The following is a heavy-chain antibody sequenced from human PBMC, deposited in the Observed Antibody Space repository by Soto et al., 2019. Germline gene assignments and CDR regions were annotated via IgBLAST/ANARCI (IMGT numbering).Heavy chain of an antibody. V-gene: IGHV5-51*01. D-gene: IGHD6-19*01. J-gene: IGHJ3*02. CDR3: ARQNEYSSGWYESFDI. Sequence: GESLKISCKGSGYIFTSNWIGWVRQMPCKGLEWLGIINPSDSDTRYSPSFQGQVTISADKSISTAYLQWFSLKASDTAMYYCARQNEYSSGWYESFDIWGQGTMVT. CDR1: GYIFTSNW. CDR2: INPSDSDT.